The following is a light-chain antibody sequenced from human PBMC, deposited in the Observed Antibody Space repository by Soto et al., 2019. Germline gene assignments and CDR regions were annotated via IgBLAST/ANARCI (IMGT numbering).Light chain of an antibody. Sequence: EIVLTQSPGTLSLSPGERATLSCRASQSLSSNYLAWYQQKPGQAPRLLIYGASSRASGIPDRFSGSGSGTDFTLTISSLEPEDFATYYCLQDYNYPWTFGQGTKVEIK. CDR3: LQDYNYPWT. V-gene: IGKV3-20*01. J-gene: IGKJ1*01. CDR1: QSLSSNY. CDR2: GAS.